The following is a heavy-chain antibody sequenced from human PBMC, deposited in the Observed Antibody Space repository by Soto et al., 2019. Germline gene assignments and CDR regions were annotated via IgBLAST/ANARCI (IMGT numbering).Heavy chain of an antibody. CDR2: IVGSAESA. CDR3: AVDCSTSSCSY. D-gene: IGHD2-2*01. V-gene: IGHV3-23*01. CDR1: GFTFSTYA. J-gene: IGHJ4*02. Sequence: EVQLSESGGGLVQPGGSLRVSCAASGFTFSTYAMSWVRQAPGKGLEWVSAIVGSAESAYYGDSVKGRFTISRDNSKNTVYLQMNSLRAEDTAVYYCAVDCSTSSCSYWGQGTLVTVSS.